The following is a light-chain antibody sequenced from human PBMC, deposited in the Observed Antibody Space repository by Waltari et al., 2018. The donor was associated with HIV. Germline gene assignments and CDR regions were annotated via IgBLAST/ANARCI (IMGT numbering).Light chain of an antibody. CDR1: QSITSS. CDR2: AAS. Sequence: DIQMTQSASSLSPSVGDRVTITCRASQSITSSLNWYQQKPGKAPNLLIYAASTLQTGVPSRFSGSGSGTDFTLTISSLQPEDFATYYCQQSYTTPRTFGQGTRV. J-gene: IGKJ1*01. V-gene: IGKV1-39*01. CDR3: QQSYTTPRT.